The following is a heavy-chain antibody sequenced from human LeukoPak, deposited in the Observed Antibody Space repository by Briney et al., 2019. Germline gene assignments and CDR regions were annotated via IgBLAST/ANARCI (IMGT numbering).Heavy chain of an antibody. CDR2: IIPIFGTA. J-gene: IGHJ3*02. CDR1: GGTFSSYA. CDR3: VRGHYGGNPRVSGAFDI. Sequence: ASVKVSCKASGGTFSSYAISWVRQAPGQGLEWMGGIIPIFGTANYAQKFQGRVTITADKSTSTAYMELSSLRSEDTAVYYCVRGHYGGNPRVSGAFDIWGQGTMVTVSS. V-gene: IGHV1-69*06. D-gene: IGHD4-23*01.